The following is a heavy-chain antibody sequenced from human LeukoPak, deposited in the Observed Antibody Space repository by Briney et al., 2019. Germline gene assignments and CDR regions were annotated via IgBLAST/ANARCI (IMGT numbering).Heavy chain of an antibody. CDR2: IYYSGST. J-gene: IGHJ4*02. Sequence: SETLSLTCAVYGGSFSSYYWSWIRQPPGKGLEWIGYIYYSGSTNYNPSLKSRVTISVDTSKNQFSLKLSSVTAADTAVYYCARATGLEMATSNFDYWGQGTLVTVSS. V-gene: IGHV4-59*01. CDR1: GGSFSSYY. D-gene: IGHD5-24*01. CDR3: ARATGLEMATSNFDY.